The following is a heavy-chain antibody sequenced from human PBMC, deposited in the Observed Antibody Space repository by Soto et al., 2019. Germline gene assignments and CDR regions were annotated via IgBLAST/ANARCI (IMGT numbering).Heavy chain of an antibody. V-gene: IGHV4-30-2*01. J-gene: IGHJ4*02. CDR1: GGSISSGGYS. CDR3: ARDPGR. CDR2: IYHSGST. Sequence: QLKLQESGSGLVKPSQTLSLTCAVSGGSISSGGYSWSWTRQPPGKGLEWIGYIYHSGSTYSNPSLTSRVTISVDRSKNQFSLKLSSVTAAGTAVYYCARDPGRWGQGTLVTVSS.